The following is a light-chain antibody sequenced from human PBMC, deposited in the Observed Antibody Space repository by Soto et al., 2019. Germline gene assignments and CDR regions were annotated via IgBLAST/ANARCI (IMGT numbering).Light chain of an antibody. J-gene: IGKJ1*01. CDR2: AAS. V-gene: IGKV1-39*01. CDR1: QSIASY. Sequence: DIQMTQSPSSLPASVGDRVTITCRASQSIASYLNWYQEKPGKAPRLLIYAASSLQSGVPSRFSGIGSGTDFTLNISSVQPEDCATYYCQQSFRTPRTFGQGTKVDIK. CDR3: QQSFRTPRT.